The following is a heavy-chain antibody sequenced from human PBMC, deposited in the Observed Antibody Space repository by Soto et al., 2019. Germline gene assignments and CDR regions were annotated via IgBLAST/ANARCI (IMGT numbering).Heavy chain of an antibody. Sequence: EVQLLDSGGGLVQPGGSLRLSCVASGFAFSIHGMSWVRQAPGKGLEWVSSIGGSGGDTYYADSVNSRFTISRDNSKNTLYLQMNSLRAEDTAVYFCAKDRSRYSSGWHNWFDPWGQGTLVTVSS. CDR2: IGGSGGDT. CDR3: AKDRSRYSSGWHNWFDP. D-gene: IGHD6-19*01. V-gene: IGHV3-23*01. CDR1: GFAFSIHG. J-gene: IGHJ5*02.